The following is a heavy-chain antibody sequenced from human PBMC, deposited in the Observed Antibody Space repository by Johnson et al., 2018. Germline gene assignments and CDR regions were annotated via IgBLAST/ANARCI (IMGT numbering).Heavy chain of an antibody. Sequence: VQLVQSGGGVVRPGGSLRLSCAASGFTFDDYGMSWVRQAPGKGLEWVSYISSSGTTIYYADSVKGRFAISRDNAKNSLYLQMNSLRAEDTAVYYCAKDWEVAAVGTGGYFHHWGQGTLVTVSS. CDR1: GFTFDDYG. CDR3: AKDWEVAAVGTGGYFHH. V-gene: IGHV3-48*04. J-gene: IGHJ1*01. CDR2: ISSSGTTI. D-gene: IGHD6-13*01.